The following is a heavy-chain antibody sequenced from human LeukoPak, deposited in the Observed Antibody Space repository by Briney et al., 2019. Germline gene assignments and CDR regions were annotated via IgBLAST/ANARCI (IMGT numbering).Heavy chain of an antibody. CDR2: ISWNSGNI. Sequence: PGGSLRLSCVASGFTFDDYAMHWVRQAPGKGLEWVSGISWNSGNIGYADSVKGRFTISRDNAKNSLYLQMDSLRAEDTAFYYCAKDTTPQPPFDGFDYRGQGALVTVSS. D-gene: IGHD2-2*01. J-gene: IGHJ4*02. V-gene: IGHV3-9*01. CDR3: AKDTTPQPPFDGFDY. CDR1: GFTFDDYA.